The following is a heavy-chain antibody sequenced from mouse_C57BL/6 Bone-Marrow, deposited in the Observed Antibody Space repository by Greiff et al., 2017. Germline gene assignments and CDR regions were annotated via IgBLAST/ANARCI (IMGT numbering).Heavy chain of an antibody. CDR1: GYTFTSYW. J-gene: IGHJ2*01. Sequence: QVQLQQPGAELVRPGTSVKLSCKASGYTFTSYWMHWVKQRPGQGLEWIGVIDPSDSYTNYNQKFKGKATLAVDTSSSTAYMQLSSLTSEDSAVYYCARIVTYCDYWGQGTTLTVSS. CDR2: IDPSDSYT. CDR3: ARIVTYCDY. V-gene: IGHV1-59*01. D-gene: IGHD2-5*01.